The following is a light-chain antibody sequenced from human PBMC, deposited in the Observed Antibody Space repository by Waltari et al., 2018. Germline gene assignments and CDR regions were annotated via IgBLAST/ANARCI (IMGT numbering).Light chain of an antibody. CDR3: QRYDNLPVFA. Sequence: DIQMTQSPSSLSASVGDSVTITCQASQDISNYLNWYRQKPGKAPNLLIHDASKLETGVPSRFSGSQSGTHFTLIISSLQPEDVATYYCQRYDNLPVFAFGPGTKVDIK. CDR1: QDISNY. J-gene: IGKJ3*01. V-gene: IGKV1-33*01. CDR2: DAS.